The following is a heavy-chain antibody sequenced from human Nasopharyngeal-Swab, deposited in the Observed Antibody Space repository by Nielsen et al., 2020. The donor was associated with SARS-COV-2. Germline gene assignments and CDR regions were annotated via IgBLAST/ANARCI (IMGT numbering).Heavy chain of an antibody. D-gene: IGHD1-26*01. V-gene: IGHV3-23*01. Sequence: GESLKISCAASGFTFSSYAMSWVRQAPGKGLEWVSTISGSGGSTNYADSVKGRFTVSRDNSKNTLYLQMNSLRAEDTAVYYCAKGTGATYRAIDYWGQGTLVTASS. CDR2: ISGSGGST. J-gene: IGHJ4*02. CDR3: AKGTGATYRAIDY. CDR1: GFTFSSYA.